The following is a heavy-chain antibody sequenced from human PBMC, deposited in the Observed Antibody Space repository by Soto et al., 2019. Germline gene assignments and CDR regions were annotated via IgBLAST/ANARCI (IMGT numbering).Heavy chain of an antibody. J-gene: IGHJ6*03. CDR1: GYTFTSYG. Sequence: QVQLVQSGAEVKKPGASVKVSCKASGYTFTSYGISWVRQAPGQGLEWIGWISAYNGNTNYAQKLQGRVTMTTDTSTRTAYMELRSMRSDDTAVYYCARDFGPIVLRYFDLLSKYYYYMDVWGKGRTVTVS. CDR3: ARDFGPIVLRYFDLLSKYYYYMDV. D-gene: IGHD3-9*01. V-gene: IGHV1-18*01. CDR2: ISAYNGNT.